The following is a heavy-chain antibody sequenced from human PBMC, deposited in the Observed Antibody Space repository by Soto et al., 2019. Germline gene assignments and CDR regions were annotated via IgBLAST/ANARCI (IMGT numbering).Heavy chain of an antibody. V-gene: IGHV1-69*13. CDR3: ARVTDSSGYYPFPFDY. Sequence: SVKVSCKASGGTFSSYAISWVRQAPGQGLEWMGGIIPIFSTANYAQKFQGRVTITADESTSTAYMELSSLRSEDTAVYYCARVTDSSGYYPFPFDYWGQGTLVTVSS. CDR1: GGTFSSYA. J-gene: IGHJ4*02. D-gene: IGHD3-22*01. CDR2: IIPIFSTA.